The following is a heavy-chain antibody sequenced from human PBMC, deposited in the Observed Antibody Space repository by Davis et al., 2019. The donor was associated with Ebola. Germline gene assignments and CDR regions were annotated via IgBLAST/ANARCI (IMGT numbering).Heavy chain of an antibody. CDR2: ISSSSSYI. CDR3: AKDRGEYYFDY. CDR1: GFTFSSYA. D-gene: IGHD5-12*01. Sequence: GESLKISCAASGFTFSSYAMSWVRQAPGKGLEWVSSISSSSSYIYYADSVKGRFTISRDNAKNSLYLQMNSLRAEDTAVYYCAKDRGEYYFDYWGQGTLVTVSS. J-gene: IGHJ4*02. V-gene: IGHV3-21*04.